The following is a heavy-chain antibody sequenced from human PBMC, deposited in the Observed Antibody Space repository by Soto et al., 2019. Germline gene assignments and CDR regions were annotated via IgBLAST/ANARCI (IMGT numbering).Heavy chain of an antibody. J-gene: IGHJ5*02. CDR2: MNPNSGNT. CDR3: AGGIKYGDYSRWFDP. CDR1: GYTFTSYD. D-gene: IGHD4-17*01. V-gene: IGHV1-8*01. Sequence: QVQLVQSGAEVKKPGASVKVSCKASGYTFTSYDINWVRQATGQGFEYLGWMNPNSGNTGYVKKFQGRVTMTRDTSMSTAYMDLISLRSEDTAVYYCAGGIKYGDYSRWFDPWGPGTLVTVSS.